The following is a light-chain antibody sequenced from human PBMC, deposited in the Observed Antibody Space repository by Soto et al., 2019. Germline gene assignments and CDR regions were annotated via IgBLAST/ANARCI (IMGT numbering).Light chain of an antibody. CDR3: QQYHRSSIN. V-gene: IGKV1-5*03. CDR1: QTISSW. Sequence: DIQMPRSPSTLYVSVGDRVTITCRASQTISSWLAWYQQKPGKAPKLLIYKASTLKSGVPSRFSGTGSGTEFTLAINSLQPDDFATYYCQQYHRSSINCGKGPQLAIK. CDR2: KAS. J-gene: IGKJ5*01.